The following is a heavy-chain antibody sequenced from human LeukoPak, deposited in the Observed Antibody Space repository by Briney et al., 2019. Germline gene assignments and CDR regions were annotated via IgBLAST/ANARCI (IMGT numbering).Heavy chain of an antibody. Sequence: PSETLSLTCTVSGGSISSYYWSWIRQPPGKGLEWIGYIYYSGSTNYNPSLKSRVTISVDTSKNQFSLKLSSVTAADTAVYYCARDINYRFSYWGQGILVTVSS. CDR2: IYYSGST. CDR1: GGSISSYY. D-gene: IGHD4-11*01. J-gene: IGHJ4*02. CDR3: ARDINYRFSY. V-gene: IGHV4-59*12.